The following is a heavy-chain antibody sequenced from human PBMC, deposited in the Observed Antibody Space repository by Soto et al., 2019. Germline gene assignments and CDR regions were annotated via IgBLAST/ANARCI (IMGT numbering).Heavy chain of an antibody. CDR2: IYYSGST. J-gene: IGHJ3*02. Sequence: SETLSLTCTVSGGSVSSGSYYWSWIRQPPGKGLEWIGYIYYSGSTNYNPSLKSRVTISVDTSKNQFSLKLSSVTAADTAVYYCARTRGYDAFDIWGQGTMVTVSS. D-gene: IGHD3-22*01. CDR1: GGSVSSGSYY. V-gene: IGHV4-61*01. CDR3: ARTRGYDAFDI.